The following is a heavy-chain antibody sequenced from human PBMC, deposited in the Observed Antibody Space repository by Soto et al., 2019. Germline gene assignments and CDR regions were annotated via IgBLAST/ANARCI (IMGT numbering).Heavy chain of an antibody. Sequence: ASVKVSCKASGYTFTSYGISWVRQAPGQGLEWMGWISAYNGNTNYAQKLQGRVTMTTVTSTITAYMELRSLRSDDTAVYYCARDPNYDFWSGYVWFDPWGQGTLVTVSS. J-gene: IGHJ5*02. CDR2: ISAYNGNT. D-gene: IGHD3-3*01. V-gene: IGHV1-18*01. CDR3: ARDPNYDFWSGYVWFDP. CDR1: GYTFTSYG.